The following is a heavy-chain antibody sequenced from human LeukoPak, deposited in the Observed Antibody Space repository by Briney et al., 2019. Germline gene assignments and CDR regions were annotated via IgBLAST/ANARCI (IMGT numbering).Heavy chain of an antibody. CDR2: ISYDGSNK. Sequence: GRSLRLSCAASGFTFSNYGMHWVRQAPGKGLEWVAVISYDGSNKSYADSVKGRFTISRDNSENTLYVQMNSLRGEDTAVYYCAKAPSRSSGWSIDYWGQGTLVTVSS. V-gene: IGHV3-30*18. CDR3: AKAPSRSSGWSIDY. D-gene: IGHD6-19*01. J-gene: IGHJ4*02. CDR1: GFTFSNYG.